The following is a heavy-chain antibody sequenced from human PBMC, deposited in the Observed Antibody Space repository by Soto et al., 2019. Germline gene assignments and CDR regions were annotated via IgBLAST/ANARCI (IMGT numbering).Heavy chain of an antibody. CDR1: GYTFTSYG. Sequence: QVQLVQSGAEVKKPGASVKVSCKASGYTFTSYGISWVRQAPGQGLEWMGWIRAYNGNTNYAQKLQGRVTMTTDTSTSTAYMELRSLRSDDTAVYYCARPRYGGSCFDCDAFDIWGQGTMVTVSS. V-gene: IGHV1-18*04. D-gene: IGHD2-15*01. CDR2: IRAYNGNT. CDR3: ARPRYGGSCFDCDAFDI. J-gene: IGHJ3*02.